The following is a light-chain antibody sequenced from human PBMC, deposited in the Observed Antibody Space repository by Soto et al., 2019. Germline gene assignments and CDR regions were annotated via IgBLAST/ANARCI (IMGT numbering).Light chain of an antibody. CDR3: SSYTSSSTPVV. CDR2: DVS. V-gene: IGLV2-14*01. Sequence: QSALTQPASVSGSPGQSITISCTGTSSDVGGYNYVSWDQQHPGKAPKLMIYDVSNRPSGVSNRFSGSKSGNTASLIIAGLQAEDEADYYCSSYTSSSTPVVFGGGTKLTVL. J-gene: IGLJ2*01. CDR1: SSDVGGYNY.